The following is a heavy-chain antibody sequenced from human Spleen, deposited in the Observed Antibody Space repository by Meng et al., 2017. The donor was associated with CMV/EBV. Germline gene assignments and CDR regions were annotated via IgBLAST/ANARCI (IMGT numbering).Heavy chain of an antibody. D-gene: IGHD4-17*01. CDR1: VSVNSETYY. CDR2: VYYAGNT. J-gene: IGHJ4*02. Sequence: VSVNSETYYWSWLRQPPGKGLEWLGYVYYAGNTNFNPSLKSRVTISVDSSKNQFFLTLTSVTAADTAVYYCATAHFDAYNYGPADFWGQGALVTVSS. CDR3: ATAHFDAYNYGPADF. V-gene: IGHV4-61*01.